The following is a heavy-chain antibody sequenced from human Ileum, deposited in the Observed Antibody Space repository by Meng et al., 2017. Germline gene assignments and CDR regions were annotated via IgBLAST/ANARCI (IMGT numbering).Heavy chain of an antibody. CDR1: GYTFRNYP. Sequence: QVQLVQSGTEVKKVGASVKVSCTASGYTFRNYPLHWVRQAPGQRPEWMGWINAGNGNIKISPKFQGRITITSDTSATAYMELSSLRSEDTAVYFCARENDNWNYFDYWGQGSLVTVSS. D-gene: IGHD1-1*01. CDR2: INAGNGNI. CDR3: ARENDNWNYFDY. J-gene: IGHJ4*02. V-gene: IGHV1-3*01.